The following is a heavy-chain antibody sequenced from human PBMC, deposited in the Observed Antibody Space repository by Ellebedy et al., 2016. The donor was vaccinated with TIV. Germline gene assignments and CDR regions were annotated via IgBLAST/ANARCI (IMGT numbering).Heavy chain of an antibody. CDR2: IYPDGGA. CDR3: ARATLYNRRDN. J-gene: IGHJ4*02. D-gene: IGHD1-1*01. CDR1: GFTVSSNY. V-gene: IGHV3-53*01. Sequence: GESLKISCAASGFTVSSNYMNWVRQAPGKGLEWVSIIYPDGGAYYAGSVKGRFTISRDSSQNTLSLQMNSLRVEDTAVYYCARATLYNRRDNWGQGTLVTVSA.